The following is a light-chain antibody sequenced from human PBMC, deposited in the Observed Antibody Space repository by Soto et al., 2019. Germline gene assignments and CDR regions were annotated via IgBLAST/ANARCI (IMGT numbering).Light chain of an antibody. CDR1: QGVTTT. Sequence: EIVMTQSPATLSVSPGERAPLSCRPSQGVTTTLAWYQQKPGQAPSLLIYGASTRATGTPARFSGSGSGTEFTLTISSLQSEDFAVYYCQQYIRWPLTFGGGTKVEIK. CDR3: QQYIRWPLT. CDR2: GAS. J-gene: IGKJ4*01. V-gene: IGKV3-15*01.